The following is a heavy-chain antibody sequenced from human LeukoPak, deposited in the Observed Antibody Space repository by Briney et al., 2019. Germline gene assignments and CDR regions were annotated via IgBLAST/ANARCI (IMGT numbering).Heavy chain of an antibody. CDR2: IYHSGST. D-gene: IGHD5-12*01. V-gene: IGHV4-30-2*01. CDR3: ARIVGGDIDY. Sequence: PSETLSLTCAVSGGSISSGGYSWSWIRQPPGKGLEWIGYIYHSGSTYYNSSLKSRVTISVDRSKNQFSLKLNSVTAADTAVYYCARIVGGDIDYWGQGTLVTVSS. CDR1: GGSISSGGYS. J-gene: IGHJ4*02.